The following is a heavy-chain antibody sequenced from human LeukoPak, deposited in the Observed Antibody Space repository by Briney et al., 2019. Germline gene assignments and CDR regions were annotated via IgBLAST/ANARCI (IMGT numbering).Heavy chain of an antibody. CDR2: MTTSGNTI. J-gene: IGHJ4*02. CDR1: GITFSGYS. D-gene: IGHD4-23*01. Sequence: GGSLRLSCVVSGITFSGYSMIWVRQAPGKGLEWLSFMTTSGNTIFYAESVKDRFTISRDNAKKSLYLQMNSLRDEDTAVYYCARVEGATAVTMYFEYWGQGTLVTVSS. CDR3: ARVEGATAVTMYFEY. V-gene: IGHV3-48*02.